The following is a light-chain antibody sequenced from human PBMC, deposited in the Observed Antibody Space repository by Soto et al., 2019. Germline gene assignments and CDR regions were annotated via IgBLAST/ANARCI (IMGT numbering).Light chain of an antibody. CDR3: QRYGTSLPLT. J-gene: IGKJ4*02. CDR1: QSVSSNY. V-gene: IGKV3-20*01. Sequence: EIVLTQSPGTLSLSPGDRATLSCRASQSVSSNYLAWYQQKPGQAPRLLIYGASSRATGIQDRFSGSGSGTDFNLNISRLEPEDFAVSDCQRYGTSLPLTFGGGTKVEIK. CDR2: GAS.